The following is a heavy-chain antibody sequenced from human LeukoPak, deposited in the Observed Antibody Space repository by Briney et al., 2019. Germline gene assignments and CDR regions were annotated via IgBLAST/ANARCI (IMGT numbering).Heavy chain of an antibody. CDR1: GFTFSSYG. J-gene: IGHJ4*02. V-gene: IGHV3-33*01. CDR2: IWYDGSNK. CDR3: ARVGGNSLFDY. Sequence: GGSLRLSCAASGFTFSSYGMHWVRQAPGKGLEWVAVIWYDGSNKYYADSVKGRFTIPRDNSKNTLYLQMNSLRAEDTAVYYCARVGGNSLFDYWGQGTLVTVSS. D-gene: IGHD4-23*01.